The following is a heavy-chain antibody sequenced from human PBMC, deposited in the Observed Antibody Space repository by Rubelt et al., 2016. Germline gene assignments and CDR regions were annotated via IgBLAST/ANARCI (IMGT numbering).Heavy chain of an antibody. D-gene: IGHD3-3*01. CDR1: GFIFTNAW. Sequence: EVQLLESGGGLVQPGGSLRLSCAASGFIFTNAWMNWVRQAPGKGLEWVGRIKSKGAGGTTDYAAPVKGRFTISRDDSKTTLYLQMNSLKTEDTAVYYCVDYWPNGVDVWGLGTTVTVSS. J-gene: IGHJ6*02. V-gene: IGHV3-15*07. CDR2: IKSKGAGGTT. CDR3: VDYWPNGVDV.